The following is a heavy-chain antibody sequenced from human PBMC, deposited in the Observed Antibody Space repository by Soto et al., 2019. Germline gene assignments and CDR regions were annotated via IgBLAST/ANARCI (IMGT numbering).Heavy chain of an antibody. D-gene: IGHD2-21*02. CDR3: AKDNRAVVVTAPFDD. V-gene: IGHV3-30*18. CDR1: GFTFSSYG. CDR2: ISYDGSNK. J-gene: IGHJ4*02. Sequence: QVQLVESGGGVVQPGRSLRLSCAASGFTFSSYGMHWVRQAPGKGLEWVAVISYDGSNKYYADSVKGRFTISRDNSKNALYLQMNSLRAEDTAVYYCAKDNRAVVVTAPFDDWCQGTLVTVSS.